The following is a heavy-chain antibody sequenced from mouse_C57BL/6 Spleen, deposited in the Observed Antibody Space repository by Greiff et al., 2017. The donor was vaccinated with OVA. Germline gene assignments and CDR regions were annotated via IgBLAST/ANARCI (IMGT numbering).Heavy chain of an antibody. D-gene: IGHD2-3*01. CDR1: GFSLTSYA. J-gene: IGHJ3*01. Sequence: VQLQQSGPGLVAPSQSLSITCTVSGFSLTSYAISWVRQPPGKGLEWLGVIWTGGGTNYNSALKSRLSISKDNSKSQVFLKMNSLQTDDTARYYCARNPLYDGYPAWFAYWGQGTLVTVSA. CDR3: ARNPLYDGYPAWFAY. CDR2: IWTGGGT. V-gene: IGHV2-9-1*01.